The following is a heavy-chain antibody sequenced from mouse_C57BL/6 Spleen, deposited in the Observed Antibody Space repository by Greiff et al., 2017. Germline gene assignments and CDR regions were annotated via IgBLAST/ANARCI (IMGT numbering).Heavy chain of an antibody. CDR2: INYDGSST. V-gene: IGHV5-16*01. J-gene: IGHJ2*01. CDR3: ARAGSPSFDY. Sequence: EVKLVESEGGLVQPGSSMKLSCTASGFTFSDYYMAWVRQVPEKGLEWVANINYDGSSTYYLDSLKSRFIISRDNAKNILYLQMSSLKSEDTATYYCARAGSPSFDYWGQGTTLTVSS. CDR1: GFTFSDYY. D-gene: IGHD1-1*01.